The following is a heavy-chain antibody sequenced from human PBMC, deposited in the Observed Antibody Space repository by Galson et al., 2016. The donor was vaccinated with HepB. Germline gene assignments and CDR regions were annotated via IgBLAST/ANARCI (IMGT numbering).Heavy chain of an antibody. Sequence: SLRLSCAASGVTVSNNYMSWVRQAPGKGLEWVAVMYSGGSTSYADSVKGRFTISRDNSKNTLYLQMNSLRAEDTAVYHCTKDVGPILFDYWGQGTLVTVSS. V-gene: IGHV3-53*01. CDR3: TKDVGPILFDY. J-gene: IGHJ4*02. D-gene: IGHD1-26*01. CDR1: GVTVSNNY. CDR2: MYSGGST.